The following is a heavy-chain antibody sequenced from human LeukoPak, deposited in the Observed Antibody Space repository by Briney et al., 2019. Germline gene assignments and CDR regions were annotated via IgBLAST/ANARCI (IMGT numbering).Heavy chain of an antibody. CDR1: GYTFTSYD. V-gene: IGHV1-8*01. D-gene: IGHD5-24*01. Sequence: GASVKVSCKASGYTFTSYDINWVRQATGQGLEWMGWMNPNSGNTGYAQKFQGRVTMTRNTSISTAYMELSSLRSEDTAVYYCARDMESMATTGNAFDIWGQGTMVTVSS. CDR2: MNPNSGNT. CDR3: ARDMESMATTGNAFDI. J-gene: IGHJ3*02.